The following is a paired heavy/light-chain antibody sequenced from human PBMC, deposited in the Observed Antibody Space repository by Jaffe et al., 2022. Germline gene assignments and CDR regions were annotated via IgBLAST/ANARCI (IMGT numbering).Heavy chain of an antibody. V-gene: IGHV3-23*01. D-gene: IGHD6-19*01. Sequence: EVQLLESGGGLVQPGGSLRLSCAASGFTFTNYDMRWVRQAPGKGLECVSTITGSGGRTYYADSVRGRFTMSRDTSKNTLYLQMNSLRAEDTAVYYCVHSSGWWAFDNWGQGTQVTVSS. J-gene: IGHJ4*02. CDR3: VHSSGWWAFDN. CDR1: GFTFTNYD. CDR2: ITGSGGRT.
Light chain of an antibody. CDR1: SSDVGGYNF. Sequence: QSALTQPRSVSGSPGQSVAISCTGSSSDVGGYNFVSWYQHHPGKAPKLMIYDVSQRPSGVPDRFSGSKSGNTASLTISGLQAEDEADYYCSSYAGSYTLLFGGGTKLTVL. CDR2: DVS. V-gene: IGLV2-11*01. J-gene: IGLJ2*01. CDR3: SSYAGSYTLL.